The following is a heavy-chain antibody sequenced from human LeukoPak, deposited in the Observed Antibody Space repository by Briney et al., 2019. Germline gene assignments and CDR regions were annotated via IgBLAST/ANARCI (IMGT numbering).Heavy chain of an antibody. CDR3: AREGRSSSWEY. Sequence: ASVKVSCKASGYSFTSYAMNWLRQAPGQGLEWMGWINTNTGNPTYAQGFTGRFVFSLDTSVSTAYLQITSLKAEDTAVYYCAREGRSSSWEYWGQGTLVTVSS. CDR2: INTNTGNP. D-gene: IGHD6-6*01. V-gene: IGHV7-4-1*02. J-gene: IGHJ4*02. CDR1: GYSFTSYA.